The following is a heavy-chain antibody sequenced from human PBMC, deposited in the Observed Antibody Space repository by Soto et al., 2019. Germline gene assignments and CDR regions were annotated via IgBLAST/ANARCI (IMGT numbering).Heavy chain of an antibody. J-gene: IGHJ5*02. CDR2: ISANGGST. CDR1: GFTFTNYA. Sequence: GGSLRLSCAASGFTFTNYAMSWVRQAPGKGLEWVSSISANGGSTYYADSVKGRLPISRDNSKNTLYLQVNSLRAEDTAVYYCAKVRGDEGWFDPWGQGTLVTVSS. D-gene: IGHD4-17*01. CDR3: AKVRGDEGWFDP. V-gene: IGHV3-23*01.